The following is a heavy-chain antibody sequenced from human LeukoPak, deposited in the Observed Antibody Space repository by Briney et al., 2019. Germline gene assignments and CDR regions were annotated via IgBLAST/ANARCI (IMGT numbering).Heavy chain of an antibody. V-gene: IGHV1-46*01. CDR1: GYTFTSYY. CDR2: INPSGGST. Sequence: ASVKVSCKASGYTFTSYYMHWVRQAPGQGLEWMGIINPSGGSTSYAQKFQGRVTMTRDTSTSTVYMELSSLRSEDTAVYYCARQPYLGYCSSTSCYTSRFDPWGQGTLVTVSS. CDR3: ARQPYLGYCSSTSCYTSRFDP. D-gene: IGHD2-2*02. J-gene: IGHJ5*02.